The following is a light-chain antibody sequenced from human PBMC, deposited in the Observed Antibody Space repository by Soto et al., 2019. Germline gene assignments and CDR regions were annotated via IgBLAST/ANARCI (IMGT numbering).Light chain of an antibody. J-gene: IGLJ3*02. Sequence: QSALTQPRSVSGSPGQSVTISCTGTSSDVDGYNFVSWYRQHPGKAPQLLIYDVIKRPSGVPDRFSASKSGSTASLTISGLQAEDEADDYCCSYAGSQSWVFGGGTKVTVL. V-gene: IGLV2-11*01. CDR2: DVI. CDR1: SSDVDGYNF. CDR3: CSYAGSQSWV.